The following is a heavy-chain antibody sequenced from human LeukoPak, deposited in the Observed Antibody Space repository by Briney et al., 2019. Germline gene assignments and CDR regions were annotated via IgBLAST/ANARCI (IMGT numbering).Heavy chain of an antibody. CDR3: SGRDSSRSPRAY. J-gene: IGHJ4*02. D-gene: IGHD2-2*01. V-gene: IGHV3-7*01. Sequence: PGGSLRLSCAASGLTFTDFWMNWVRLTPGRGLEWLANINPDGNEKYYVDSVKGRFAISRDNAKNEVYLEMNSLRAEDTSVYYCSGRDSSRSPRAYWGQGTLVSVSS. CDR2: INPDGNEK. CDR1: GLTFTDFW.